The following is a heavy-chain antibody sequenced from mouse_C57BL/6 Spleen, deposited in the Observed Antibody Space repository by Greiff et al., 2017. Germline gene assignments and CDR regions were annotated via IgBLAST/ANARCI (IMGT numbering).Heavy chain of an antibody. CDR1: GYTFTSYW. D-gene: IGHD2-2*01. Sequence: QVHVKQSGTELVKPGASVKMSCKASGYTFTSYWMHWVKQRPGKGLEWIGNINPSNGGTNYNEKFKSKATLPVDKSSSTAYMQLSSLTSEYSAVYYFAREGMVRVAWFAYWGQGTLVTVSA. J-gene: IGHJ3*01. CDR2: INPSNGGT. V-gene: IGHV1-53*01. CDR3: AREGMVRVAWFAY.